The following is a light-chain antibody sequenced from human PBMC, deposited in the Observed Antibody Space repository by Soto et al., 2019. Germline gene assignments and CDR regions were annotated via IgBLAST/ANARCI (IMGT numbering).Light chain of an antibody. CDR1: RGISHY. V-gene: IGKV1-27*01. CDR2: TAS. J-gene: IGKJ1*01. Sequence: DLQMTQSPSALSASVGDRVTITCRASRGISHYLAWYQQKPGKVPKLLIYTASTSQSGVPSRFSGSGCGTDFTLTSSSLQPEDVATYYCQKYDSAAWTFGQGTKVEIK. CDR3: QKYDSAAWT.